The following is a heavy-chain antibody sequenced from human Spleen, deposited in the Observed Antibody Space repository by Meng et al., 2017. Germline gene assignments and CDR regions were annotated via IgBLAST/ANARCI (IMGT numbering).Heavy chain of an antibody. Sequence: ASVKVSCKASGYTFTGNYMQWVRQAPGQGLEWMGRFNPKSGGTDYAQKFQGRVTMTRDTSISTAYMERRRLRSDDTAVYYCAGGLIAAAGYFDYWGQGTLVTVSS. V-gene: IGHV1-2*06. J-gene: IGHJ4*02. D-gene: IGHD6-13*01. CDR2: FNPKSGGT. CDR3: AGGLIAAAGYFDY. CDR1: GYTFTGNY.